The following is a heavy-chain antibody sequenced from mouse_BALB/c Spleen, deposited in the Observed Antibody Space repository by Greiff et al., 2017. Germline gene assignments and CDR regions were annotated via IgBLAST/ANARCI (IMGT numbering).Heavy chain of an antibody. D-gene: IGHD2-14*01. CDR3: ARSNYRYHNAMDY. CDR2: IDPANGNT. CDR1: GFNIKDTY. V-gene: IGHV14-3*02. J-gene: IGHJ4*01. Sequence: EVMLVESGAELVKPGASVKLSCTASGFNIKDTYMHWVKQRPEQGLEWIGRIDPANGNTKYDPKFQGKATITADTTSNTAYLQLSRLTSEDTAVYYCARSNYRYHNAMDYWGQGTSVTVSS.